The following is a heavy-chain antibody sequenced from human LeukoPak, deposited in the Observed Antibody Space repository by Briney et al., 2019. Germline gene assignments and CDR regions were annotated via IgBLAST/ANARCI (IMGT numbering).Heavy chain of an antibody. D-gene: IGHD6-13*01. CDR3: ASSSSWYPFDVDY. V-gene: IGHV1-69*01. CDR1: GGTFGSYA. Sequence: SVKVSCKASGGTFGSYAISWVRQAPGQGLEWMGGIIPIFGTANYAQKFQGRVTITADESTSTAYMELSSLRSEDTAVYYCASSSSWYPFDVDYWGQGTLVTVSS. CDR2: IIPIFGTA. J-gene: IGHJ4*02.